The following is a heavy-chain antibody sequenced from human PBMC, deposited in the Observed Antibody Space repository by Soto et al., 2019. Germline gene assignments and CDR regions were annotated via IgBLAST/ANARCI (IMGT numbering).Heavy chain of an antibody. V-gene: IGHV4-39*01. CDR2: ISYSGST. CDR3: ATLRGLGVVSPYFDY. D-gene: IGHD3-16*01. Sequence: QLQLQESGPGLVKPSETLSLTCSVSGDFSSTNGHRWGWIRQPPGKGPEWIGSISYSGSTHYNPSLESRVTISIDTSNHEFSLRLSSVTAADTAVYYCATLRGLGVVSPYFDYWGQGALVTVSS. J-gene: IGHJ4*02. CDR1: GDFSSTNGHR.